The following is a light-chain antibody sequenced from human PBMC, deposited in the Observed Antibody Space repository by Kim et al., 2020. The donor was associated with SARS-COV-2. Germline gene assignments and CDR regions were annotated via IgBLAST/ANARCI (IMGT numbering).Light chain of an antibody. CDR2: QDS. J-gene: IGLJ1*01. CDR1: KLGDKY. Sequence: YELTQPPSVSVSPGQTASITCSGDKLGDKYACWYQQKPGQSPVLVIYQDSKRPSGIPERFSGSNSGNTATLTISGTQAMDGADYYCQAWDSSTEVFGTGTKVTVL. CDR3: QAWDSSTEV. V-gene: IGLV3-1*01.